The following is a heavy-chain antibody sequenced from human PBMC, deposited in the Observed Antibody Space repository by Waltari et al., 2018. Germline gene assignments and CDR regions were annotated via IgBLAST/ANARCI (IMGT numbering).Heavy chain of an antibody. CDR2: IKSKTEGGTK. V-gene: IGHV3-15*01. D-gene: IGHD5-12*01. CDR1: GFTFSNAW. CDR3: TTVGDIVATIWRGFDY. Sequence: EVQLVESGGGLVKPGGSLRLSCAASGFTFSNAWMSWVRQAPGKGLEWVSRIKSKTEGGTKDYAAPVKGRFTISRDDSKNTLYLQMNSLKTEDTAVYYCTTVGDIVATIWRGFDYWGQGTLVTVSS. J-gene: IGHJ4*02.